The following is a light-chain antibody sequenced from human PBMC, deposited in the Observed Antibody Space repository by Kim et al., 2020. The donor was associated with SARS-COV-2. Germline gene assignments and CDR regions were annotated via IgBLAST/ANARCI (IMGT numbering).Light chain of an antibody. CDR3: QAWVGSTAV. Sequence: VSPGQTATITCSGDKLGDKYACWYQRKPGQSPVLVIYQDIKRPSGIPERISGSNSGNTATLTISGTQAMDEADYYCQAWVGSTAVFGGGTQLTVL. V-gene: IGLV3-1*01. J-gene: IGLJ2*01. CDR2: QDI. CDR1: KLGDKY.